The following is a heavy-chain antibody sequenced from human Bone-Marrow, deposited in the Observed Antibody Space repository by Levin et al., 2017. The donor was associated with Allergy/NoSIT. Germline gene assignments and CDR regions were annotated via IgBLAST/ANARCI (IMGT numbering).Heavy chain of an antibody. D-gene: IGHD6-6*01. Sequence: GGSLRLSCAVSGFTFSNYAMSWVRQAPGKGLEWVSAITDSGISTYHADSVKGRFTISRDNSKSTLYLEMNSLRAEDTAVYYCAKGSAAARPYYFEYWGQGTLVTVSS. J-gene: IGHJ4*02. V-gene: IGHV3-23*01. CDR2: ITDSGIST. CDR3: AKGSAAARPYYFEY. CDR1: GFTFSNYA.